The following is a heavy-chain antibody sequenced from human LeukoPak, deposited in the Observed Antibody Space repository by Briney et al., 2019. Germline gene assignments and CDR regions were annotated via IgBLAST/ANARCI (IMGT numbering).Heavy chain of an antibody. Sequence: ASVKVSCKASGYTFTGYYMHWVRQAPGQGLEGMGVINPSGGSTSYAQKFQGRVTMTRDMSTSTVYMELSSLRSEDTAVYYCARDRDPYYYDSSGYYPGYWGQGTLVTVSS. CDR2: INPSGGST. V-gene: IGHV1-46*01. CDR3: ARDRDPYYYDSSGYYPGY. CDR1: GYTFTGYY. D-gene: IGHD3-22*01. J-gene: IGHJ4*02.